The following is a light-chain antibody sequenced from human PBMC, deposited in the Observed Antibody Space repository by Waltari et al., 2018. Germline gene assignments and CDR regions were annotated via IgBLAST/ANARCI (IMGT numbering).Light chain of an antibody. CDR1: SSDVGGYNY. J-gene: IGLJ1*01. Sequence: QSALTQPASVSGSPGQSITISCTGTSSDVGGYNYVSWYQQHPGKTPKPMFLDVSNRPPGVSSRFSGAKSGNTAYLTISGLQADDDADYYCSSDTTTSYVFGTGTKVTVL. V-gene: IGLV2-14*03. CDR2: DVS. CDR3: SSDTTTSYV.